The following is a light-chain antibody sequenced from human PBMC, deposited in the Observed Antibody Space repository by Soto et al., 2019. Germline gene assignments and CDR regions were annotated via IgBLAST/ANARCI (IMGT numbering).Light chain of an antibody. CDR1: SSNIGAGYD. V-gene: IGLV1-40*01. J-gene: IGLJ1*01. CDR3: QSYDSSLSGYV. Sequence: QSVLTQPPSVSGAPGQRVTISCTGSSSNIGAGYDVHWYQQLPGTAPKLLIYGNTHRPSGVPDRFSVSKSGTSASLAITDRQAEDEADYYCQSYDSSLSGYVFGAGTKVTVL. CDR2: GNT.